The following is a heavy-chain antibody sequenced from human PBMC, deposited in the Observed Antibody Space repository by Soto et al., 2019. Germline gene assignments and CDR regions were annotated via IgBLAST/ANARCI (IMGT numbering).Heavy chain of an antibody. V-gene: IGHV3-30-3*01. CDR3: ARDDWDRNPSGYGMDV. CDR2: ISYDGSNK. J-gene: IGHJ6*02. Sequence: GGSLRLSCAASGFTFSSYAMHWVRQAPGKGLEWVAVISYDGSNKYYADSVKGRFTISRDNSKNTLYMQMNSLRAEDTAVYYCARDDWDRNPSGYGMDVWGQGTTVTVSS. D-gene: IGHD2-21*01. CDR1: GFTFSSYA.